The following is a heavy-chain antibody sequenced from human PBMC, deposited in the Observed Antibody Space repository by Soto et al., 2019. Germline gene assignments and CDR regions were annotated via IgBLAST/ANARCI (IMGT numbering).Heavy chain of an antibody. CDR1: GYTFTGYF. CDR2: LNPNTGGT. D-gene: IGHD1-26*01. CDR3: ARVGSWAARDWFDP. V-gene: IGHV1-2*02. J-gene: IGHJ5*02. Sequence: ASVKVSCKASGYTFTGYFIHWVREVPGQGLEYMGWLNPNTGGTDYAQKFQGRVTMTRDTSISTVFMEIKRLTSDDTAVYYCARVGSWAARDWFDPWGQGTLVTVSS.